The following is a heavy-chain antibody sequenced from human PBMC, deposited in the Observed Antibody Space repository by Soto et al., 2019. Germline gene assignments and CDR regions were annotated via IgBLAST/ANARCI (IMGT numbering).Heavy chain of an antibody. V-gene: IGHV3-33*01. J-gene: IGHJ6*02. CDR1: GFTFSSYG. Sequence: GESLKISCAASGFTFSSYGMHWVRQAPGKGLEWVAVIWYDGSNKYYADSVKGRFTISRDNSKNTLYLQMNSLRAEDTAVYYCARDWGTYSGYDGSMDVWGQGTTVTVSS. D-gene: IGHD5-12*01. CDR3: ARDWGTYSGYDGSMDV. CDR2: IWYDGSNK.